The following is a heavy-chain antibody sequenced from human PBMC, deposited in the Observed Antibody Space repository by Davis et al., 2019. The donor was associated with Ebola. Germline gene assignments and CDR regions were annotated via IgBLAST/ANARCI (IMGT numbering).Heavy chain of an antibody. J-gene: IGHJ4*02. D-gene: IGHD2-15*01. Sequence: GESLKISCAASGFTFSGSAMHWVRQASGKGLEWVGRIRSKANSYATAYTASVKGRFTISRDDSKNTAYLQMNSLKTEDTAVYYCTTTTPLDYWGQGTLVTVSS. CDR3: TTTTPLDY. CDR2: IRSKANSYAT. V-gene: IGHV3-73*01. CDR1: GFTFSGSA.